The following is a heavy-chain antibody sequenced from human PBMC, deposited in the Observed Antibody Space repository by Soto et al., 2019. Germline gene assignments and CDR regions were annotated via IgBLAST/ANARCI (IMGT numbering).Heavy chain of an antibody. V-gene: IGHV3-30*18. CDR3: AKDLRYCSGGSCRYPFGY. CDR2: ISYDGSNK. Sequence: QVQLVESGGGVVQPGRSLRLSCAASGFTFSSYGMHWVRQAPGKGLEWVAVISYDGSNKYYADSVKGRFTISRDNSKNTLYLQMNSLRAEDTAVYYCAKDLRYCSGGSCRYPFGYWGQGTLVTVSS. D-gene: IGHD2-15*01. J-gene: IGHJ4*02. CDR1: GFTFSSYG.